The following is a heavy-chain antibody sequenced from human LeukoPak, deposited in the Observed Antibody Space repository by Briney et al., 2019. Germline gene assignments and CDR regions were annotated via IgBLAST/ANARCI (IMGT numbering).Heavy chain of an antibody. CDR1: GGSFSSYY. CDR3: ARGEDSSGYYVDY. J-gene: IGHJ4*02. Sequence: SETLSLTCAVYGGSFSSYYWSWIRQPPGKGLEWIGEINHSGSTNYNPSLKSRVTISVDTSKNQFSLKLSSVTAADTAVYYCARGEDSSGYYVDYWGQGTLVTVSS. CDR2: INHSGST. V-gene: IGHV4-34*01. D-gene: IGHD3-22*01.